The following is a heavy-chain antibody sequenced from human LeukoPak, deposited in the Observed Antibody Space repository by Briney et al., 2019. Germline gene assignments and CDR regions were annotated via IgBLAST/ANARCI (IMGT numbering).Heavy chain of an antibody. Sequence: ASVKVSCKASGYSFTSYAMHWVRQAPGQRLEWMGWINAGNGNTKYLQKFQDRVTFTRDTSASTAYMELSSLRSEDTAVYYCASADHGDYWGQGTLVTVSS. CDR3: ASADHGDY. J-gene: IGHJ4*02. CDR2: INAGNGNT. CDR1: GYSFTSYA. D-gene: IGHD1-14*01. V-gene: IGHV1-3*01.